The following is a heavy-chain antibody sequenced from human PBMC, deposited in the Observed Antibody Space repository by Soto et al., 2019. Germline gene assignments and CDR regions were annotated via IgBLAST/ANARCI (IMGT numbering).Heavy chain of an antibody. V-gene: IGHV3-23*01. D-gene: IGHD1-26*01. CDR3: ATATAPLVGATTSVFDY. CDR1: GFTFSSYA. CDR2: ISGSGGST. J-gene: IGHJ4*02. Sequence: GGSLRLSCAASGFTFSSYAMSWVRQAPGKGLEWVSAISGSGGSTYYADSVKGRFTISRDNSKNTLYLQMNSLRAEDTAVYYCATATAPLVGATTSVFDYWGQGTLVTVSS.